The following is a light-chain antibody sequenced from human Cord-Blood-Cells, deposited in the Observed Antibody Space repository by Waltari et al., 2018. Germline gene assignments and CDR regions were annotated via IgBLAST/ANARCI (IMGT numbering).Light chain of an antibody. CDR1: QSVSSY. J-gene: IGKJ4*01. CDR2: DAS. V-gene: IGKV3-11*01. CDR3: QQRSNWPP. Sequence: EIVLTQSPATLSLSPGERATLSCRASQSVSSYLAWYQQQPGQAPRLLIYDASNSATGIPARFSGSGSGTDFTLTISSLEPEDFAVYYCQQRSNWPPFGGGTKVEIK.